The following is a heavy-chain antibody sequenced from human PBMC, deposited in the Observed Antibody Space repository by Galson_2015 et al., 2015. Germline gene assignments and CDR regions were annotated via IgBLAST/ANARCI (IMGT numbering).Heavy chain of an antibody. J-gene: IGHJ3*02. V-gene: IGHV3-23*01. D-gene: IGHD3-10*01. CDR2: ISGSGGSR. CDR3: AKQHCGSEISLDAFDI. CDR1: GLTISDYA. Sequence: SLRLSCAASGLTISDYAMSWVRQVPGKGLEWVSGISGSGGSRYYAGSVKGRFAVSRDNSKSTLYLEMNGLRAEDTAVYYCAKQHCGSEISLDAFDIWGQGTMVTVSS.